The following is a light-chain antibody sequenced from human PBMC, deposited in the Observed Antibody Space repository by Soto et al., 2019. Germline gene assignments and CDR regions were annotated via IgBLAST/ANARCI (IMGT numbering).Light chain of an antibody. Sequence: DIPLTQAPSLLSASVGDRVTITCRASQDIRYYLAWYQQKPGKAPNLLISAASTLQSGVPSRFSGSGSGTEFTLTISRLQPEDFATYYCQQLNSYLWTFGQGTKVEVK. J-gene: IGKJ1*01. CDR3: QQLNSYLWT. CDR2: AAS. CDR1: QDIRYY. V-gene: IGKV1-9*01.